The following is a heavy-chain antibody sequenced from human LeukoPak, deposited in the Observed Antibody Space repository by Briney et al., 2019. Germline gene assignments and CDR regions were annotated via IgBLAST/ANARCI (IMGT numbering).Heavy chain of an antibody. CDR2: IIPIFGTA. CDR1: GGTFSSYA. CDR3: VNSGGSGTPSPPNWFDP. V-gene: IGHV1-69*06. J-gene: IGHJ5*02. Sequence: SVKVSCKASGGTFSSYAISWVRQAPGQGLEWMGGIIPIFGTANYAQKFQGRVTITADKSTSTAYMELSSLRSEDTAVYHCVNSGGSGTPSPPNWFDPWGQGTLVAVSS. D-gene: IGHD3-10*01.